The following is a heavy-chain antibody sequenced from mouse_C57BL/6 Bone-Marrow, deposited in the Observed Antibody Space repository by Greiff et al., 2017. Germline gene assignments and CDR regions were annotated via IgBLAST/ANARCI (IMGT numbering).Heavy chain of an antibody. J-gene: IGHJ4*01. CDR2: ISDGGSYT. Sequence: EVQRVESGGGLVKPGGSLKLSCAASGFTFSSYAMSWVRQTPEKRLEWVATISDGGSYTYYPDNVKGRFTISRDNAKNNLYLQMSHLKSEDTAMYYCARDGVTTVVATPYAMDYGGQGTSVTVSS. CDR1: GFTFSSYA. V-gene: IGHV5-4*01. CDR3: ARDGVTTVVATPYAMDY. D-gene: IGHD1-1*01.